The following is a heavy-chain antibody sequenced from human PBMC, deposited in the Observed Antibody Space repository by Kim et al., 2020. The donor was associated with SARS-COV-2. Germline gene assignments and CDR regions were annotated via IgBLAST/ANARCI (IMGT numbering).Heavy chain of an antibody. CDR2: INPNSGGT. CDR1: GYTFTGYY. V-gene: IGHV1-2*02. J-gene: IGHJ4*02. Sequence: ASVKVSCKASGYTFTGYYMHWVRQAPGQGLEWMGWINPNSGGTNYAQKFQGRFTMTRDTSISTAYMELSRLRSDDTAVYYCARDRDDSSGYYPDYWGQGTLVTVSS. D-gene: IGHD3-22*01. CDR3: ARDRDDSSGYYPDY.